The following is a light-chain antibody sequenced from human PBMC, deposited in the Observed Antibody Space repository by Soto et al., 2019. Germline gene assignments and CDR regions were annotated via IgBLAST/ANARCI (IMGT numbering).Light chain of an antibody. CDR2: DVS. J-gene: IGKJ2*01. Sequence: EIVMTQSPVTLSVSPGARATLSCRASQSVSSNLAWYQQQPGQALRLLIYDVSIMANGIPARFTGSGSETDFTLTSSSLQSEDFAVYYWHQYNSWPWTFGQGTKLEIK. V-gene: IGKV3-15*01. CDR3: HQYNSWPWT. CDR1: QSVSSN.